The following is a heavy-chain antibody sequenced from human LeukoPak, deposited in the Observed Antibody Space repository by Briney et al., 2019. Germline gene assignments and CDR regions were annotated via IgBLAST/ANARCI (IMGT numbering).Heavy chain of an antibody. J-gene: IGHJ1*01. D-gene: IGHD3-10*01. CDR2: FDPEDGET. V-gene: IGHV1-24*01. Sequence: ASVKVSSKVSGYTLTELSMHWVRQAPGKGLEWMGDFDPEDGETIYAQKFQGRVTMTEDTSTDTAYMELSSLRSEDTAVYYCATDYYGSGSPHSLRYWGQGTLVTVTS. CDR1: GYTLTELS. CDR3: ATDYYGSGSPHSLRY.